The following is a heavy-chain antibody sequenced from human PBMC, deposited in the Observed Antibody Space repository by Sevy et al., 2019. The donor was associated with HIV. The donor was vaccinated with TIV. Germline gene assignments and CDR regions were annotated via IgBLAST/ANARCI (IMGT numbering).Heavy chain of an antibody. CDR1: GNTYTAYY. Sequence: ASVKVSCRASGNTYTAYYVHWVRQAPGQGLEWMGWINPNSGATKYAQKFQGRVTMTRDTSFSAVYMDLSRLTSADTAVYYCALGTIFEPNYFDPGGQGTLVTVSS. CDR3: ALGTIFEPNYFDP. D-gene: IGHD3-3*01. J-gene: IGHJ5*02. CDR2: INPNSGAT. V-gene: IGHV1-2*02.